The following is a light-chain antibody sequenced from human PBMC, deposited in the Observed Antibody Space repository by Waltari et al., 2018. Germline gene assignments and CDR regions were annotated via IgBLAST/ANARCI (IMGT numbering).Light chain of an antibody. CDR3: QSADSSGTLYV. Sequence: YELTQPPSVSVSPGQTARITCSGDVLPKQYAYWYQQKPGQAPVLVIYKDRERPSGIPERFSGSSSGTTVTLTISGVLAEDEADYYCQSADSSGTLYVFGTGTKVTVL. V-gene: IGLV3-25*03. CDR2: KDR. CDR1: VLPKQY. J-gene: IGLJ1*01.